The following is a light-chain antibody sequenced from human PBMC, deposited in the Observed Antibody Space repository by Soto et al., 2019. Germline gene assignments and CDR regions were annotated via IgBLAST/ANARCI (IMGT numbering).Light chain of an antibody. V-gene: IGKV3-20*01. Sequence: EIVLTQSPATLSLSPGERATLSCRASQSVSSYLAWYQQKPVQAPRLLIYGASSRSTGIPDRFSGSGSGTDFTLTISRLEPEDFAVYYCQQYGSSPWTFCQGTNVENK. J-gene: IGKJ1*01. CDR3: QQYGSSPWT. CDR1: QSVSSY. CDR2: GAS.